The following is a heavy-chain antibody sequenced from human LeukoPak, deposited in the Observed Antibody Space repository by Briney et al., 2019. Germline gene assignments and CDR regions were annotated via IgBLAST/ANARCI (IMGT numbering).Heavy chain of an antibody. CDR2: IYYSGST. CDR1: GGSISSSSYY. V-gene: IGHV4-39*01. D-gene: IGHD3-10*01. CDR3: ARQGGYGSGSYIFDY. J-gene: IGHJ4*02. Sequence: AETLPLTCTVSGGSISSSSYYWGWIRQPPGKGLEWIGSIYYSGSTYYNPSLKSRVTVSVDTSKNQFSLKLSSVTAADTAVYNCARQGGYGSGSYIFDYWGQGTLVTVSS.